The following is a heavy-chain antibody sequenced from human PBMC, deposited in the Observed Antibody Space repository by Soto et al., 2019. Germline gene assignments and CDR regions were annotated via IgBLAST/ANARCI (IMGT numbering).Heavy chain of an antibody. CDR3: VGGIAAAERKNWFDP. V-gene: IGHV1-69*01. D-gene: IGHD6-13*01. CDR1: GGTFSSYA. CDR2: IIPIFGTA. J-gene: IGHJ5*02. Sequence: QVQLVQSGAEVKKPGSSVKVSCKASGGTFSSYAISWVRQAPGQGLEWMGGIIPIFGTANYAQKFQGRVTITADESTSSDYMELSSLRSEDTAVYYCVGGIAAAERKNWFDPWGQGTLVTVSS.